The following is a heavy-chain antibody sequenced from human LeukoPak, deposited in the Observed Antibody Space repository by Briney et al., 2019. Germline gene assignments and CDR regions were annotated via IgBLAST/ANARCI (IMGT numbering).Heavy chain of an antibody. D-gene: IGHD5-12*01. CDR3: AKDLDIVATITGN. CDR2: VSGSGGST. Sequence: GGSLRLSCAASGFTFSSYAMSWVGQAPGTGLEWVSGVSGSGGSTYYADSVKGRFTISRDNSKNTLYLQMNSLRAEDTAVYYCAKDLDIVATITGNWGQGTLVTVSS. V-gene: IGHV3-23*01. CDR1: GFTFSSYA. J-gene: IGHJ4*02.